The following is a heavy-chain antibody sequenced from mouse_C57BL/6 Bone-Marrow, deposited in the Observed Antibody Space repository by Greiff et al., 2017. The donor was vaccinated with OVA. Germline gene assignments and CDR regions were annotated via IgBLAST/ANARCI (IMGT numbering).Heavy chain of an antibody. J-gene: IGHJ2*01. Sequence: LQESGPELVKPGASVKISCKASGYAFSSSWMNWVKQRPGKGLEWIGRIYPGDGDTNYNGKFKGKATLTADKSSSTAYMQLSSLTSEDSAVCFCARKRGFDYWGQGTTLTVSS. CDR3: ARKRGFDY. V-gene: IGHV1-82*01. CDR2: IYPGDGDT. CDR1: GYAFSSSW.